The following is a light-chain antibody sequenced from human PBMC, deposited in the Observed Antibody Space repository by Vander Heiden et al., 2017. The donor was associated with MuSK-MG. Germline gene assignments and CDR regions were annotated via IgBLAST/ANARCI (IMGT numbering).Light chain of an antibody. J-gene: IGKJ1*01. CDR3: QQYSGWAT. V-gene: IGKV1-5*03. Sequence: DIQMTQSPSTLSASVGDRVTITCRASHSIYDSLAWYQQKPGKVPKLLIYKASILESGVPSRFSGTGSGTEFTLTISSLQPDDSATYYFQQYSGWATFGQGTKVEIK. CDR1: HSIYDS. CDR2: KAS.